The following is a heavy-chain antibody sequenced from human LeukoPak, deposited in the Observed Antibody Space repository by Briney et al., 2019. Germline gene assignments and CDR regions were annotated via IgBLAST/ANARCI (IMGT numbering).Heavy chain of an antibody. CDR1: GGTFSSYA. J-gene: IGHJ4*02. Sequence: GASVKVSCKASGGTFSSYAISWVRQAPGQGLEWMGGIIPIFGTANYARKFQGRVTITADESTSTAYMELSSLRSEDTAAYYCARDRGLSYCGGDCYYYFDYWGQGTLVTVSS. CDR2: IIPIFGTA. CDR3: ARDRGLSYCGGDCYYYFDY. V-gene: IGHV1-69*13. D-gene: IGHD2-21*02.